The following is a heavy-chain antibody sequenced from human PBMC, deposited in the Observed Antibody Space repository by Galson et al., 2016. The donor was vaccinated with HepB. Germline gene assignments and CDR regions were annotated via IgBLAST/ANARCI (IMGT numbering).Heavy chain of an antibody. CDR3: AKERLVRRIFDH. Sequence: SLRLSCAASGFVFSNFGLSWVRQAPGKGLEWVASISTRRTTYYSDSVQGRFTISRDNSNNTLYLQMNRLRAEDTSVYYCAKERLVRRIFDHWGQGTLLTVSS. D-gene: IGHD1-1*01. CDR2: ISTRRTT. V-gene: IGHV3-23*01. CDR1: GFVFSNFG. J-gene: IGHJ4*02.